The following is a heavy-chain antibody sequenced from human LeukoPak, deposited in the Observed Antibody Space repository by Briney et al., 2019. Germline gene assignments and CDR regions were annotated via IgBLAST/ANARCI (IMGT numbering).Heavy chain of an antibody. D-gene: IGHD6-13*01. V-gene: IGHV4-59*08. J-gene: IGHJ6*03. CDR3: ARLYSSTWYAYMDV. Sequence: SETLSLTCSVSGGSISSYYWSWIRQPPGKGLEWIGYIYYSGSTYYNPSLKSRVTISVDTSKNQFSLKLSSVTAADTAVYYCARLYSSTWYAYMDVWGKGTTVTVSS. CDR1: GGSISSYY. CDR2: IYYSGST.